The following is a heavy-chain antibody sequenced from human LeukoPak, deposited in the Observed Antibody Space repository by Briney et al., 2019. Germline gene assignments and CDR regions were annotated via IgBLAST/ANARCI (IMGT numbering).Heavy chain of an antibody. CDR1: GDSISSSSFH. CDR2: THYSGIT. Sequence: PSETLSLTCTVSGDSISSSSFHWGWIRQPPGRGLEWVASTHYSGITYYSPSLKSRVTVSVDTSRNRFSLQLSSVTAADTAVYYCVRIYYDSSGYYLTDYYFDSWGQGTLVTASS. CDR3: VRIYYDSSGYYLTDYYFDS. V-gene: IGHV4-39*01. J-gene: IGHJ4*02. D-gene: IGHD3-22*01.